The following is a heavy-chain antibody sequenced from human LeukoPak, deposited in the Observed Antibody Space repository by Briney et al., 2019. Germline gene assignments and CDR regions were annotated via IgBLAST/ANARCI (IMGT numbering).Heavy chain of an antibody. CDR2: IYSGGST. D-gene: IGHD3-22*01. CDR3: ARHYDSSGYYFEWGPPHFDY. J-gene: IGHJ4*02. V-gene: IGHV3-66*04. CDR1: GFTLSTYW. Sequence: GGSLRLSCTASGFTLSTYWVSWVRQAPGKGLEWVSVIYSGGSTYYADSVKGRFTISRDNSKNTLYLQMNSLRAEDTAVYYCARHYDSSGYYFEWGPPHFDYWGQGTLVTVSS.